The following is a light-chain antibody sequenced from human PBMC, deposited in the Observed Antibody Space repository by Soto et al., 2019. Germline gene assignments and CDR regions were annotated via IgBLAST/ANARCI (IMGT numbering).Light chain of an antibody. J-gene: IGLJ2*01. CDR1: SSDVGSYNL. CDR2: EGT. Sequence: QSVLTQPASVSGSPGQSITISCTGTSSDVGSYNLVSWYQQHPGKAPKVIVYEGTKRPSGVSDRFSASKSGNTASLTISGLQAEDEADYYCCSYGGTYVRFGGGTQLTVL. V-gene: IGLV2-23*01. CDR3: CSYGGTYVR.